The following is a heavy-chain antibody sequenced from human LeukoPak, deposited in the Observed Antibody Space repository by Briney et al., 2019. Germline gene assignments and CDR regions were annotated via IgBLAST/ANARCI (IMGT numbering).Heavy chain of an antibody. J-gene: IGHJ4*02. V-gene: IGHV3-30*18. Sequence: AGGSLRLSCAASGFTFTTYGLHWVRQAPGKGREWVAAIASNGGSEYYADSVKGRFTISRDNSKNTLFLQMNSLRPDDTAVYYCAKRGHYSINWYHYFDYWGQGTLVTVSS. D-gene: IGHD6-13*01. CDR2: IASNGGSE. CDR1: GFTFTTYG. CDR3: AKRGHYSINWYHYFDY.